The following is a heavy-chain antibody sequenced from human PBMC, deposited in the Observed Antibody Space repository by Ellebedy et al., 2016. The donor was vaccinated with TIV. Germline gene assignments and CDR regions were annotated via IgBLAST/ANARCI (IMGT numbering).Heavy chain of an antibody. CDR3: LSRYYYDSSGQGVAFDY. V-gene: IGHV3-30-3*01. CDR2: ISYDGSNK. D-gene: IGHD3-22*01. CDR1: GFTFSSYA. Sequence: GESLKISXAASGFTFSSYAMHWVRQAPGKGLEWVAVISYDGSNKYYADSVKGRFTISRDNSKNTLYLQMNSLRAEDTAVYYCLSRYYYDSSGQGVAFDYWGQGTLVTVSS. J-gene: IGHJ4*02.